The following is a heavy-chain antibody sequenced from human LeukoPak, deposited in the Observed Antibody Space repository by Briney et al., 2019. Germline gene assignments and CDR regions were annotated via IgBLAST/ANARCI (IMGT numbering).Heavy chain of an antibody. V-gene: IGHV1-46*01. CDR1: GYTFTSYY. Sequence: ASVKVSCKASGYTFTSYYMHWVRQAPGQGLEWMGIINPSGGSTSYVQKFQGRVTMTRDMSTSTVYMELSSLRSEDTAVYYCARDKQSGYDFGYVWFDPWGQGTLVTVSS. D-gene: IGHD5-12*01. CDR2: INPSGGST. J-gene: IGHJ5*02. CDR3: ARDKQSGYDFGYVWFDP.